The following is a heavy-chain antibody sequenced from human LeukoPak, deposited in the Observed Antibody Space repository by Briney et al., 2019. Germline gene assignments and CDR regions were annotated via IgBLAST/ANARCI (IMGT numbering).Heavy chain of an antibody. J-gene: IGHJ4*02. D-gene: IGHD3-10*01. CDR1: GYTFTGYY. CDR3: ATDIHNIMGRGV. CDR2: INPNSGGT. V-gene: IGHV1-2*02. Sequence: ASVKVSCKASGYTFTGYYMHWVRQAPGQGLEWMGWINPNSGGTNYAQKFQGRVTMTEDTSTDTAYMELSSLRSEDTAVYYCATDIHNIMGRGVWGQGTLVTVSS.